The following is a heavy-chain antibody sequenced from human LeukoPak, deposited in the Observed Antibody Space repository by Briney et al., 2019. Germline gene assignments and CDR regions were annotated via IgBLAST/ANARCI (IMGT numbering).Heavy chain of an antibody. J-gene: IGHJ3*02. CDR3: ASFPLVYYDILTGPLLDAFDI. Sequence: PSETLSLTCTVSGGSISSSSYYWGWIRQPPGKGLEWIGSIYYSGSTYYNPSLKSRVTISVDTSKNQFSLKLSSVTAADTAVYYCASFPLVYYDILTGPLLDAFDIWGQGTMVTVSS. V-gene: IGHV4-39*07. D-gene: IGHD3-9*01. CDR1: GGSISSSSYY. CDR2: IYYSGST.